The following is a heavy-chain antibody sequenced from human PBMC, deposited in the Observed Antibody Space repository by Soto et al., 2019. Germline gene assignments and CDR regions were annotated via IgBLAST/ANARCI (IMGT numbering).Heavy chain of an antibody. CDR3: ARFSGIYSLDF. CDR2: INRFSGGA. D-gene: IGHD3-10*01. J-gene: IGHJ4*02. CDR1: GYTFTDHY. Sequence: VSVRGCCETAGYTFTDHYAHWVRQAPGQGLEWLGWINRFSGGAKYPQRFKDKVSMTADTSISTVYMYLTSLTSDDTAIYYCARFSGIYSLDFWGRGTLLNVSS. V-gene: IGHV1-2*02.